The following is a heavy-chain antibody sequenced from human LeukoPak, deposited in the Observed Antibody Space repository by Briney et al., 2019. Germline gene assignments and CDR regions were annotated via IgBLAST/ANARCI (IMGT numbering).Heavy chain of an antibody. J-gene: IGHJ4*02. CDR2: ISASGGST. V-gene: IGHV3-23*01. D-gene: IGHD3-3*01. Sequence: GGSLRLSCAASGFAFTSYAMSWVRQAPGKGLEWVSTISASGGSTYYADSVKGRFTISRDNSKNTLYLQLSSLRAEDTAVYYCARDLYYDFWSASDYWGQGTLVTVSS. CDR3: ARDLYYDFWSASDY. CDR1: GFAFTSYA.